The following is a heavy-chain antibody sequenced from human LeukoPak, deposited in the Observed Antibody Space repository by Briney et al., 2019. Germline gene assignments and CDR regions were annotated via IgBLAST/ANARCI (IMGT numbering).Heavy chain of an antibody. CDR1: GFTFCNSA. J-gene: IGHJ5*02. V-gene: IGHV3-23*01. CDR3: AKVKYDYGDPVGWFDP. CDR2: ISSSGGNT. D-gene: IGHD4-17*01. Sequence: GGSLRLSCAASGFTFCNSAITWIRQAPGKGLEWLSHISSSGGNTYYADSVKCRFTISRDNYNNTLYLQMNSMRGEDTAVYYCAKVKYDYGDPVGWFDPWGRGTLVTVSS.